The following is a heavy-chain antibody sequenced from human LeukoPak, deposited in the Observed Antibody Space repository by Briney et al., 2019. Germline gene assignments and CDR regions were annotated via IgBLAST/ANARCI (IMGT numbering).Heavy chain of an antibody. CDR1: GFTFSSYA. V-gene: IGHV3-23*01. CDR3: AKKETPVVVAASINY. Sequence: QRGGSLRLSCAASGFTFSSYAMSRVRQAPGKGLERVSAISGSGGSTYYADSVKGRFTISRDNSKNTLYLQMNSLRAEDTAVYYCAKKETPVVVAASINYWGQGTLVTVSS. J-gene: IGHJ4*02. D-gene: IGHD2-15*01. CDR2: ISGSGGST.